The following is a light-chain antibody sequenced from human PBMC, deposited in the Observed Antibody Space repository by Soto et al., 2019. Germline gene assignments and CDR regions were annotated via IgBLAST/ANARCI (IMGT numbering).Light chain of an antibody. Sequence: MLTKPADAVTLSPGERATLSSTASQTVNVKHFAWYQQNPGQAPRLLIYGTSSRASGIPDRFSGSGSGTHFTLTITRLEPEDSAVYYCHQYGSSPITFGQGTRLEIK. CDR1: QTVNVKH. J-gene: IGKJ5*01. V-gene: IGKV3-20*01. CDR2: GTS. CDR3: HQYGSSPIT.